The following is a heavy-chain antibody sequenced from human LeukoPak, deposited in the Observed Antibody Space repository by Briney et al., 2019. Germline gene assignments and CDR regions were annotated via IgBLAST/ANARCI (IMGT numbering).Heavy chain of an antibody. V-gene: IGHV3-7*01. CDR1: GFTFSSYW. D-gene: IGHD3-16*02. J-gene: IGHJ4*02. CDR3: ARDRDYVWGSYRYSPRFDY. Sequence: GGSLSLACAASGFTFSSYWMSWVRQAPGKGLEWVANIKQDGSEKYYVDSVKGRFTISRDNDKNALYLQMNSLRAEDTAVYYCARDRDYVWGSYRYSPRFDYRGQGTLITDSS. CDR2: IKQDGSEK.